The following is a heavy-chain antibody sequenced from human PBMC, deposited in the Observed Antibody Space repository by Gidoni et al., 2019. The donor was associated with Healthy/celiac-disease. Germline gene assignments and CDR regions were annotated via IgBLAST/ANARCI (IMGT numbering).Heavy chain of an antibody. J-gene: IGHJ4*02. CDR3: ARAIGLGPYYYDSSGYYQETRFDY. V-gene: IGHV1-69*01. CDR1: GGTFRSYA. D-gene: IGHD3-22*01. Sequence: QVQLVQSGAEVMQPGSSVKVSCKASGGTFRSYAISWLLQAPGQGFEWMGGIIPSFGTANYAQKFQGRVTITADESTSTAYMELSSLRSEDTAVYYCARAIGLGPYYYDSSGYYQETRFDYWGQGTLVTVSS. CDR2: IIPSFGTA.